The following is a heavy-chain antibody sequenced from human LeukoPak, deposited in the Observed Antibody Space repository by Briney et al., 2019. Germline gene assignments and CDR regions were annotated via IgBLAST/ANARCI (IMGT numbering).Heavy chain of an antibody. CDR3: AKAQAPYYDILTGYSPDY. D-gene: IGHD3-9*01. CDR1: GFTFSSYA. V-gene: IGHV3-23*01. J-gene: IGHJ4*02. Sequence: GGSLRLSCAASGFTFSSYAMSWVRQAPGKGQERVSAISGSGGSTYYADSVKGRFTISRDNSKNTLYLQMNSLRAEDTAVYYCAKAQAPYYDILTGYSPDYWGQGTLVTVSS. CDR2: ISGSGGST.